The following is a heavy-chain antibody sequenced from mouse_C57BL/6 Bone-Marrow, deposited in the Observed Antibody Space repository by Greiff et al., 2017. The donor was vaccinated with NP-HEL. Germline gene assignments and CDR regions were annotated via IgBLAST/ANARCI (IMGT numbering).Heavy chain of an antibody. V-gene: IGHV1-61*01. CDR2: IYPSDSET. Sequence: QVQLQQPGAELVRPGSSVKLSCKASGYTFTSYWMDWVKQRPGQGLEWIGNIYPSDSETHYNQKFKDKATLTVDKSSSTAYMQLSSLTTEDSAVYYWAREAMYYFDYWGKGTTLTVSS. CDR1: GYTFTSYW. J-gene: IGHJ2*01. CDR3: AREAMYYFDY.